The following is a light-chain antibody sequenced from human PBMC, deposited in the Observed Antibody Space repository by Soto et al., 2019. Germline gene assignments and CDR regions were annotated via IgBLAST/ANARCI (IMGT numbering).Light chain of an antibody. CDR2: EVS. Sequence: QSSLTQPASVSGSAGQSIAISCTGTSSDVGGYNYVSWYQQHPVKAPKLLLSEVSKRPSGVSDRFSGSKSGNTASLTISGLQSQDEADYYCSSFTSDYPFGFGNGTKVTV. CDR1: SSDVGGYNY. V-gene: IGLV2-14*01. CDR3: SSFTSDYPFG. J-gene: IGLJ1*01.